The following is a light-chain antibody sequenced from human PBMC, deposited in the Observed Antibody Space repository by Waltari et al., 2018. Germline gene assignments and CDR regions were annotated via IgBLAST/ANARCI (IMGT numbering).Light chain of an antibody. Sequence: DIVMTQSPDSLAVSRGGRAPFHCKSSQSVLYSSNNKNYLAWYQQKPGQPPKLLIYWASTRESGVPDRFSGSGSGTDFTLTISSLQAEDVAVYYCQQYYSIPYTFGQGTKLEIK. CDR1: QSVLYSSNNKNY. CDR2: WAS. J-gene: IGKJ2*01. V-gene: IGKV4-1*01. CDR3: QQYYSIPYT.